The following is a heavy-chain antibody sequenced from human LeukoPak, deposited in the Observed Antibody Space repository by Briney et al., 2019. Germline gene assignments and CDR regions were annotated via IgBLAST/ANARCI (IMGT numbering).Heavy chain of an antibody. CDR3: ARDRAPPTSWYFDL. J-gene: IGHJ2*01. CDR2: ISAGGGST. Sequence: GGSLRLSCAASGFTFTSYAMSWVRQAPGKGLEWVSGISAGGGSTYYADSVKGRFTISRDNSRNTLYLQMNSLRVEDSAVYYCARDRAPPTSWYFDLWGRGTLVTVSS. D-gene: IGHD3-10*01. CDR1: GFTFTSYA. V-gene: IGHV3-23*01.